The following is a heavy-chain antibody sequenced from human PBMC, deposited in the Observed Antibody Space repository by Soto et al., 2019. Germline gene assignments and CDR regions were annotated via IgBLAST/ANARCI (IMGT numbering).Heavy chain of an antibody. J-gene: IGHJ4*02. Sequence: QITLKESGPPLVKPTQTLTLTCTFSGFSLSTSGVGVGWIRQPPGKALEWLALIYWDDDKRYSPSLKSRLTITKDTSKNQVVLTMTNMDPVDTATYYCAHLYYYDSSGYYYGGFDYWGQGTLVTVSS. CDR2: IYWDDDK. D-gene: IGHD3-22*01. V-gene: IGHV2-5*02. CDR3: AHLYYYDSSGYYYGGFDY. CDR1: GFSLSTSGVG.